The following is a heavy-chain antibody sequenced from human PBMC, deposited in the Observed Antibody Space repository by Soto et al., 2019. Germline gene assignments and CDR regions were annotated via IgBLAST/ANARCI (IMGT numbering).Heavy chain of an antibody. CDR2: ISSSGSTI. J-gene: IGHJ6*02. V-gene: IGHV3-11*01. Sequence: GGSLRLSCAASGFTFSDYYMSWIRQAPGKGLEWVSYISSSGSTIYYADSVKGRFTISRDNAKNSLYLQMNSLRAEDTAVYYCARPGGDCTNGVCYYYYYYGMDVWGQGTTVTVSS. CDR3: ARPGGDCTNGVCYYYYYYGMDV. D-gene: IGHD2-8*01. CDR1: GFTFSDYY.